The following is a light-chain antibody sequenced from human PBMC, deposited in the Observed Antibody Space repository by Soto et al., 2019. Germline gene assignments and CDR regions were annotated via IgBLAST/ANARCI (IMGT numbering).Light chain of an antibody. V-gene: IGKV3-11*01. CDR1: QSVNTY. CDR2: DAS. Sequence: EIMLTQSPATLSLSPGERDTLSCRASQSVNTYLDWHQQKPGQAPRLLIYDASNRAPGIPARFSGSGSGTDFTLTISSLEPEDVAVYYCQQRNKWPLAFGRGTKVEIK. CDR3: QQRNKWPLA. J-gene: IGKJ4*01.